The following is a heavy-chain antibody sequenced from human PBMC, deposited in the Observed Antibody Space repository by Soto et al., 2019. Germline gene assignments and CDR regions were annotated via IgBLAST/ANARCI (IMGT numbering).Heavy chain of an antibody. CDR2: ISTSSSYI. Sequence: EVQLVESGGGLVKPGGSLRLSCAASGFTSSSYGMNWVRQAPGKGLEWVSSISTSSSYIYYADSVKGRFTISRDNAKNSLYLQMNSLRAEDTAVYYCARESTVTTGFYWGQGTLVTVSS. CDR1: GFTSSSYG. D-gene: IGHD4-17*01. V-gene: IGHV3-21*01. CDR3: ARESTVTTGFY. J-gene: IGHJ4*02.